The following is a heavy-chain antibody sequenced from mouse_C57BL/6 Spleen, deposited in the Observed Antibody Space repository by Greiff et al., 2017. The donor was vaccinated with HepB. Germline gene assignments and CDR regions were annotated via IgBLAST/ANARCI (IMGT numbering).Heavy chain of an antibody. D-gene: IGHD2-14*01. J-gene: IGHJ4*01. V-gene: IGHV1-50*01. CDR1: GYTFTSYW. CDR3: ARSRGVRRGYYAMDY. Sequence: QVQLQQPGAELVKPGASVKLSCKASGYTFTSYWMQWVKQRPGQGLEWIGEIDPSDSYTNYNQKFKGKATLTVDTSSRTAYMQLSSLTSEDSAVYYCARSRGVRRGYYAMDYWGQGTSVTVSS. CDR2: IDPSDSYT.